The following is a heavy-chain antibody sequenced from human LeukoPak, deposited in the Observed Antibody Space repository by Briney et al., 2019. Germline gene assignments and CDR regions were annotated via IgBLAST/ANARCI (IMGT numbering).Heavy chain of an antibody. D-gene: IGHD3-22*01. V-gene: IGHV3-33*01. J-gene: IGHJ6*02. CDR2: IWYDGSNK. Sequence: GRSLRLSCAASGFTFSSYGMHWVRQAPGKGLEWVAVIWYDGSNKYHADSVKGRFTISRDNSKNTLYLQMNSLRAEDTAVYYCARRDRYYGMDVWGQGTTVTVSS. CDR3: ARRDRYYGMDV. CDR1: GFTFSSYG.